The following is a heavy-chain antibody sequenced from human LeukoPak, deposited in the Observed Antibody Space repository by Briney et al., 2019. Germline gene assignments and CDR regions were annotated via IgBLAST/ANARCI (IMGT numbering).Heavy chain of an antibody. D-gene: IGHD4-4*01. CDR3: ARSNVSDDYRGYYFDY. J-gene: IGHJ4*02. CDR1: GGSISSGGYY. Sequence: PSQTLSLTCTVSGGSISSGGYYWSWIRQHPGKGLEWIGYIYYSGSTYYNPSLKSRVTISVDTSKNQFSLKLSSVTAADTAVYYCARSNVSDDYRGYYFDYWGQGTLVTVSS. CDR2: IYYSGST. V-gene: IGHV4-31*03.